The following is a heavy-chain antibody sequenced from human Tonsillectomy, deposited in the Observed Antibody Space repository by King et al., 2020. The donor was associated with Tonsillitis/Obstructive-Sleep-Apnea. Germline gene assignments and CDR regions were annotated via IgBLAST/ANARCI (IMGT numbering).Heavy chain of an antibody. CDR2: IIGSGGRK. Sequence: VQLVESGGGLVQPGGSLRLSCAASGFTFSSYAMSWVRQAPGRGLEWVSPIIGSGGRKYHADSVKGRFTISRDNSKNTLYLQMNSLRAEDPAVYYCAKELRSSCGYGMDVWGQGTTVTVSS. J-gene: IGHJ6*02. CDR1: GFTFSSYA. CDR3: AKELRSSCGYGMDV. D-gene: IGHD6-13*01. V-gene: IGHV3-23*04.